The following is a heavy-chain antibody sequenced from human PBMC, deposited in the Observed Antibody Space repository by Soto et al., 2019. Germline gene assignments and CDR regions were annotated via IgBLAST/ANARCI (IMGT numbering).Heavy chain of an antibody. Sequence: QVQLQESGPGLVKPSQTLSLTCTVSGGSISSGDYYWSWIRQPPGKGLEWIGYIYYSGSTYYNPSLQSRVTISVDTSKNQFSLKLSSVTAADTAVYYCARGGSIVVVPAAMNYYYYGMDVWGQGTTVTVSS. J-gene: IGHJ6*02. CDR1: GGSISSGDYY. CDR2: IYYSGST. D-gene: IGHD2-2*01. V-gene: IGHV4-30-4*01. CDR3: ARGGSIVVVPAAMNYYYYGMDV.